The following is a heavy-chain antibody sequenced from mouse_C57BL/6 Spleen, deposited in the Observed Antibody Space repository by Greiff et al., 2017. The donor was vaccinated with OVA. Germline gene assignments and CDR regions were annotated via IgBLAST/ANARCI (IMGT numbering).Heavy chain of an antibody. V-gene: IGHV1-55*01. CDR1: GYTFTSYW. D-gene: IGHD2-5*01. Sequence: QVQLQQPGAELVKPGASVKMSCKASGYTFTSYWITWVKQRPGQGLEWIGDIYPGSGSTNYNEKFKSKATLTVDTSSSTAYMQLSSLTSEDSAFYYCAREVYSNYEGYFDVWGTGTTVTVSS. J-gene: IGHJ1*03. CDR3: AREVYSNYEGYFDV. CDR2: IYPGSGST.